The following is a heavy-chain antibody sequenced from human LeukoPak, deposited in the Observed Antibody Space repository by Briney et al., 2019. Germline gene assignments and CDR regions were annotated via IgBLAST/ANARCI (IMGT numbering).Heavy chain of an antibody. V-gene: IGHV3-23*01. CDR2: IGGGSGST. CDR3: AGLGYYDSSGYYVPFDY. D-gene: IGHD3-22*01. CDR1: GFTFSSYA. Sequence: GGSLRLSCVASGFTFSSYAMSWVRQAPGKGLEWVSAIGGGSGSTYYADSVKGRFTISRDNSKNTLYLQMNSLRDEDTAVYYCAGLGYYDSSGYYVPFDYWGQGTLVTVSS. J-gene: IGHJ4*02.